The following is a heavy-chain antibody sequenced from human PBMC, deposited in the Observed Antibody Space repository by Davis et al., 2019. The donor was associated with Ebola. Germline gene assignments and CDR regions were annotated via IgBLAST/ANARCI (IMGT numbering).Heavy chain of an antibody. CDR2: IYYSGST. J-gene: IGHJ4*02. CDR3: ARKIVATIRFFDY. CDR1: GGSISSGGYY. D-gene: IGHD5-12*01. Sequence: SETLSLTCTLSGGSISSGGYYWSWIRQHPGKGLEWIGYIYYSGSTYYNPSLKSRVTISVDTSKNQFSLKLSSVTAADTAVYYCARKIVATIRFFDYWGQGTLVTVSS. V-gene: IGHV4-31*03.